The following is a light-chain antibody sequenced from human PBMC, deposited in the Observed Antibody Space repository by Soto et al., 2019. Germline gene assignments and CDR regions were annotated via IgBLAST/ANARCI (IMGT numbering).Light chain of an antibody. CDR1: TSNIGSNY. Sequence: QSALTQPPSVSAAPGQKVTISCSGSTSNIGSNYVSWYQQLPGTAPKLLIFENNRRPPGIPDRFSGSKSGTSATLGITGLQTGDEADYYCGTWDSSLSAGVFGGGTQLTVL. J-gene: IGLJ2*01. CDR3: GTWDSSLSAGV. V-gene: IGLV1-51*02. CDR2: ENN.